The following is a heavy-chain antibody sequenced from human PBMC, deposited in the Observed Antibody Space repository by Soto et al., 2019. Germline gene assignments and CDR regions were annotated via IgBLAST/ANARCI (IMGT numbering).Heavy chain of an antibody. V-gene: IGHV4-59*01. CDR1: GGSISSYY. CDR2: IYYSGST. CDR3: ARESSWFDP. J-gene: IGHJ5*02. Sequence: SETLSLTCTVSGGSISSYYWSWIRQPPGKGLEWIGYIYYSGSTNYNPSLKSRVTISVDTSKNQFSLKLSSVTAADTAVYYCARESSWFDPWGQGTLVTVS.